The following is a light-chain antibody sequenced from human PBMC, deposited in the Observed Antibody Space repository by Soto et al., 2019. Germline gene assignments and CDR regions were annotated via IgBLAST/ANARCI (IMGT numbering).Light chain of an antibody. Sequence: QSALTQPASVSGSPGQSITISCTGTSSDVGSYNYVSWYQQHPGKAPKLMIYEVSNWPSGVSNRFSGSKSGNTASLTISGLQAEDEADYYCSSYTSSSTLVFSGGTKVTVL. V-gene: IGLV2-14*01. CDR2: EVS. J-gene: IGLJ3*02. CDR1: SSDVGSYNY. CDR3: SSYTSSSTLV.